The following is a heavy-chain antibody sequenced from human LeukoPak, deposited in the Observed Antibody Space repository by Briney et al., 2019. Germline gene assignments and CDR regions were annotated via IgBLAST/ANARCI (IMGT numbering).Heavy chain of an antibody. D-gene: IGHD3-10*01. CDR1: GFTFSSYG. CDR2: ISYDGSNK. Sequence: GGSLRLSCAASGFTFSSYGMHWVRQAPGKGLEWVAVISYDGSNKYYADSVKGRFTISRDNSKNTLYLQMNSLRAEDTAVYYCAKARLWFGELLKNNWFDPWGQGTLVTVSS. J-gene: IGHJ5*02. CDR3: AKARLWFGELLKNNWFDP. V-gene: IGHV3-33*05.